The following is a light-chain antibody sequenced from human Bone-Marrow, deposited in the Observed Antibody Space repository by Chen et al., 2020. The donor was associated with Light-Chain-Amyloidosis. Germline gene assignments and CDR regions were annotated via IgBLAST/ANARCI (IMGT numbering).Light chain of an antibody. CDR2: GAS. CDR3: QQYNTWPRT. CDR1: QSVSSN. V-gene: IGKV3-15*01. J-gene: IGKJ2*01. Sequence: EIVMTQSPATLSVSPGERATLSCRASQSVSSNVAWYQQKPGQAPRLLIYGASTRATGIPARFSGRASGPEFTLTISSLQSEDFAVYYCQQYNTWPRTFVHGTKLEIK.